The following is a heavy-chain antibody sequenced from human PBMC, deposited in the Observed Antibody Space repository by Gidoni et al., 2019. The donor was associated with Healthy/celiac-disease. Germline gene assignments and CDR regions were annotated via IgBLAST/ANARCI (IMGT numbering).Heavy chain of an antibody. CDR3: ASQYYDSSGYYYEED. CDR1: GYTFTSYY. D-gene: IGHD3-22*01. J-gene: IGHJ4*02. Sequence: QVQLVQSGAEVKKPGASVKVSCKASGYTFTSYYMHWVRQAPGQGLEWMGIINPSGGSTSYAQKFQGRVTMTSDTSTSTVYMELSSLRSEDTAVYYCASQYYDSSGYYYEEDWGQGTLVTVSS. V-gene: IGHV1-46*01. CDR2: INPSGGST.